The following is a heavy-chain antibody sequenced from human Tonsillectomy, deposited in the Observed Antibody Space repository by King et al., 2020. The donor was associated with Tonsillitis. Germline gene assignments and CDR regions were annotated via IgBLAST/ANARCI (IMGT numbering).Heavy chain of an antibody. V-gene: IGHV3-48*01. J-gene: IGHJ4*02. CDR3: TYSRGYLAFDF. CDR2: ITSTANTQ. Sequence: EAQLVQSGGGLVKPEKSLRLSCAASVFTFSSYGMHWVRQAPGKGLEWVAFITSTANTQYYADSVKGRFTISRDNAKDSLYLQMNSLRAEDTAVYYCTYSRGYLAFDFWGQGTLVTVSS. D-gene: IGHD6-19*01. CDR1: VFTFSSYG.